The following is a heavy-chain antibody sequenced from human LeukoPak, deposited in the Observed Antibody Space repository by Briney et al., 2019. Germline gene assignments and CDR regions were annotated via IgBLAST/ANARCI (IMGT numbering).Heavy chain of an antibody. D-gene: IGHD2-2*01. Sequence: PSETLSLTCTVSGGSISSSSYYWGWIRQPPGKGLEWIGSIYYSGSTYYNSSLKSRVTISVDTSKNQFSLKLSSVTAADTAVYYCARTPWDIVVVPHYYYYMDVWGKGTTVTVSS. CDR1: GGSISSSSYY. CDR2: IYYSGST. CDR3: ARTPWDIVVVPHYYYYMDV. V-gene: IGHV4-39*01. J-gene: IGHJ6*03.